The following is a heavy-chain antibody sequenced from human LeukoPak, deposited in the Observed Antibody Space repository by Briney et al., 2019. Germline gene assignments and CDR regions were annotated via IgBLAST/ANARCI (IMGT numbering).Heavy chain of an antibody. V-gene: IGHV1-18*01. CDR3: AREDVVVPTATSFYYYMDV. J-gene: IGHJ6*03. D-gene: IGHD2-15*01. CDR2: ISAYNGNT. Sequence: GASVKVSCKASGYTFTRYGINWVRQAPGQGLEWMGWISAYNGNTAYAQKLQGRATVTTDTSTSTAYMELRSLRSDDTAVYYCAREDVVVPTATSFYYYMDVWGKGTTVTVSS. CDR1: GYTFTRYG.